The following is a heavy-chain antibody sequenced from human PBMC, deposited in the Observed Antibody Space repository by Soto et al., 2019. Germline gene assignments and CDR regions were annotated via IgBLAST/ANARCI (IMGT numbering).Heavy chain of an antibody. CDR3: ARAGTTYYYDTSGYYRNWFAP. CDR1: GYTFTSYG. D-gene: IGHD3-22*01. Sequence: ASVKVSCKASGYTFTSYGISWVRQAPGQGLEWMGWISAYNGNTNYAQKLQGRVTMTTDTSTSTAYMELRSLRSDDTAVYYCARAGTTYYYDTSGYYRNWFAPWGQGTLVTVSS. V-gene: IGHV1-18*04. J-gene: IGHJ5*02. CDR2: ISAYNGNT.